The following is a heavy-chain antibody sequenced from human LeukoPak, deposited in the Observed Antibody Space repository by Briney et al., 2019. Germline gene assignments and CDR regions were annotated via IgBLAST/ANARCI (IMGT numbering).Heavy chain of an antibody. Sequence: SETLSLTCTVSGGSISSYYWSWIRQPPGKGLEWIGYIYYSGSTKYDPSLKSRVTISVDTSKNQFSLKLSSVTAADTAVYYCARGRQKQLPTGYWGQGTLVTVSS. D-gene: IGHD6-13*01. CDR2: IYYSGST. CDR3: ARGRQKQLPTGY. CDR1: GGSISSYY. J-gene: IGHJ4*02. V-gene: IGHV4-59*12.